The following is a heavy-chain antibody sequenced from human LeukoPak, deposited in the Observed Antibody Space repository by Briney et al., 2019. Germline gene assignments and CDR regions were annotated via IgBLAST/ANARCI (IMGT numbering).Heavy chain of an antibody. J-gene: IGHJ3*01. CDR1: GYTFTSYD. V-gene: IGHV1-8*03. CDR3: ARGRSGWLYDVFDL. D-gene: IGHD6-19*01. CDR2: MNPNSGNT. Sequence: WASVKVSCKASGYTFTSYDINWVRQATGQGLEWMGWMNPNSGNTGYAQKFQGRVTITRNTSISTAYMELSSLRSEDTAVYYCARGRSGWLYDVFDLWGQGTMVTVSS.